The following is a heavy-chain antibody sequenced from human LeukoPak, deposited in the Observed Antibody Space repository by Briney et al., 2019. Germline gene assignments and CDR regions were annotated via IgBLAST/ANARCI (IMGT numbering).Heavy chain of an antibody. D-gene: IGHD3-10*01. V-gene: IGHV4-39*07. J-gene: IGHJ5*02. CDR2: IYYSGST. CDR1: GGSISSSSYY. Sequence: SETLSLTCTVSGGSISSSSYYWGWIRQPPGKGLEWIGSIYYSGSTYYNPSLKSRVTISVDTSKNQFSLKLSSVTAADTAVYYCARGPGSGTKEGFDPWGQGTLVTVSS. CDR3: ARGPGSGTKEGFDP.